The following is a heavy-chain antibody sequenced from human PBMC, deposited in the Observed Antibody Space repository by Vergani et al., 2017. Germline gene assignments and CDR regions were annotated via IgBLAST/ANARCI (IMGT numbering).Heavy chain of an antibody. CDR3: ARASDYGDYFGY. Sequence: QVQLQESGPGLVKPSETLSLTCTVSGGSISSYYWSWIRQPPGKGLEWIGYIYYSGSTNYNPSLKSRVTISVDPSKNQFSLKLSSVTAADTAVYYCARASDYGDYFGYWGQGTLVTVSS. J-gene: IGHJ4*02. D-gene: IGHD4-17*01. CDR1: GGSISSYY. CDR2: IYYSGST. V-gene: IGHV4-59*01.